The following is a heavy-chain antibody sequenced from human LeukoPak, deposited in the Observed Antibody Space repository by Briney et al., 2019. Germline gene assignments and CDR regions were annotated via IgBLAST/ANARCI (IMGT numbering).Heavy chain of an antibody. V-gene: IGHV3-21*01. CDR3: ARDPGDSSGYYLYYYFDY. Sequence: TGGSLGLSCAASGFTFSSYSMNWVRQAPGKGLEWVSSISSSSSYIYYADSVKGRFTISRDNAKNSLYLQMNSLRAEDTAVYYCARDPGDSSGYYLYYYFDYWGQGTLVTVSS. CDR1: GFTFSSYS. J-gene: IGHJ4*02. CDR2: ISSSSSYI. D-gene: IGHD3-22*01.